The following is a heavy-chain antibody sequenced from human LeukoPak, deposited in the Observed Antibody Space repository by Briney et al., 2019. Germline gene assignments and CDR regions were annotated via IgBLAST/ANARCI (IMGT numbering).Heavy chain of an antibody. CDR2: INHSGNT. D-gene: IGHD2-2*01. Sequence: SETLSLTCAVYGGSFSGYYWSWIRQPPGKGLEWIGEINHSGNTNYNPSLKSRVTISVDTSKNQFSLKLSSVTAADTAVYYCKVVPVARRYYFDYWGQGTLVTVSS. CDR1: GGSFSGYY. J-gene: IGHJ4*02. CDR3: KVVPVARRYYFDY. V-gene: IGHV4-34*01.